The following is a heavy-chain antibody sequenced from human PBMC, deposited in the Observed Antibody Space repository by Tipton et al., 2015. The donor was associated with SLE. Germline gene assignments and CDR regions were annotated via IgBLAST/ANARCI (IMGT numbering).Heavy chain of an antibody. CDR3: VRLSGSGSYYFSDY. Sequence: SLRLSCAASGFTFNDYAMSWVRQAPGKGLEWVGVISYDGTNEYHADSVKGRFTISRDNSKNTLDLQMNSLRPDDTAVYYCVRLSGSGSYYFSDYWGQGTLVTVSS. J-gene: IGHJ4*02. D-gene: IGHD3-10*01. CDR1: GFTFNDYA. CDR2: ISYDGTNE. V-gene: IGHV3-30*04.